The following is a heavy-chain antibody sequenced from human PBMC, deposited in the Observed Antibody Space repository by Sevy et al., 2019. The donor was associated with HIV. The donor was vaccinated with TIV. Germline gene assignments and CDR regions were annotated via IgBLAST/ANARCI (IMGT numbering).Heavy chain of an antibody. D-gene: IGHD1-26*01. CDR1: GFTFSSYS. CDR2: ISSSSSYI. J-gene: IGHJ3*02. CDR3: ARDPPAGAYDAFDI. Sequence: GGSLRLSCAASGFTFSSYSMNWVRQAPGKGLEWVSSISSSSSYIYYADSVKDRFTISRDNAKNSLYLQMNSLRAEDTAVYYCARDPPAGAYDAFDIWGQGTMVTVSS. V-gene: IGHV3-21*01.